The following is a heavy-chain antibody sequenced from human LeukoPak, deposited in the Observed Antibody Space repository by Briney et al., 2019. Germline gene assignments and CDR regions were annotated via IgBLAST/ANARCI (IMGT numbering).Heavy chain of an antibody. D-gene: IGHD2-2*01. V-gene: IGHV4-4*07. J-gene: IGHJ4*02. CDR3: ARVSTYCSSTGCYLSSLDY. Sequence: PSETLSLTCTVSGGSISSYYWSWIRQPAGKGLEWIGRIYTSGSTNYNPSLKSRVTMSVDTSKNQFSLKLSSVTAADTAVYYCARVSTYCSSTGCYLSSLDYWGQGTLVTVSS. CDR2: IYTSGST. CDR1: GGSISSYY.